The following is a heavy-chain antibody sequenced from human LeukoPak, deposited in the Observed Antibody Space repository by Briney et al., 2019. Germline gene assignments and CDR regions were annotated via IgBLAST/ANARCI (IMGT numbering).Heavy chain of an antibody. Sequence: GGSLRLPCAASGFTSDDYAMHWVRQAPGKGLEWVSGISWNSGSIGYADSVKGRFTISRDNAKNSLYLQMNSLRAEDTALYYCAKGHDSSSWYADAFDIWGQGTMVTVSS. CDR1: GFTSDDYA. V-gene: IGHV3-9*02. D-gene: IGHD6-13*01. CDR2: ISWNSGSI. J-gene: IGHJ3*02. CDR3: AKGHDSSSWYADAFDI.